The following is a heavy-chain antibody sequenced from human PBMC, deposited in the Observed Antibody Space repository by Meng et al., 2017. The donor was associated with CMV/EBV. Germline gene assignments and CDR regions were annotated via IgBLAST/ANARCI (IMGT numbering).Heavy chain of an antibody. Sequence: SLKISCAASGFTFDDYAMHWVRQAPGKGLEWVSGISWNSGSIGYADSVKGRFTISRDNAKNSLYLQMNSLRAEDTAVYYCARDRARGEWFDPWGQGTLVTVSS. V-gene: IGHV3-9*01. D-gene: IGHD6-6*01. J-gene: IGHJ5*02. CDR3: ARDRARGEWFDP. CDR2: ISWNSGSI. CDR1: GFTFDDYA.